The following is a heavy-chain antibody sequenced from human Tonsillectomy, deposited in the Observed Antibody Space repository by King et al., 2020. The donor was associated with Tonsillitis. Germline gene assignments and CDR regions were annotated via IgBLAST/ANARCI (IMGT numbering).Heavy chain of an antibody. V-gene: IGHV3-23*03. CDR3: AKLDYDYGHFNVFDY. J-gene: IGHJ4*02. CDR1: GFTFSSYD. CDR2: IYSGGSST. D-gene: IGHD4-17*01. Sequence: VQLVESGGGLVQPGGSLRLSCAASGFTFSSYDMSWVRQAPGKGLEWVSVIYSGGSSTYYADSVKGRFTISRDNSKNTLYLQMNSLRAEDTAVYYCAKLDYDYGHFNVFDYWGQGTLVTVSS.